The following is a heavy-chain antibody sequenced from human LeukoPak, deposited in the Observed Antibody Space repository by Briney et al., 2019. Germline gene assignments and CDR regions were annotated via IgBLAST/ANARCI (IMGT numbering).Heavy chain of an antibody. CDR3: AREGDGYNNYFDY. V-gene: IGHV3-74*03. CDR2: IDSDGSTT. Sequence: GGSLRLSCAASGFTFSNCWMHWVRQAPGKGLEWVSRIDSDGSTTKYADSVKGRFTISRDNAKNTVYLQMNSLRAEDTAVYYCAREGDGYNNYFDYWGQGTLVTVSS. CDR1: GFTFSNCW. D-gene: IGHD5-24*01. J-gene: IGHJ4*02.